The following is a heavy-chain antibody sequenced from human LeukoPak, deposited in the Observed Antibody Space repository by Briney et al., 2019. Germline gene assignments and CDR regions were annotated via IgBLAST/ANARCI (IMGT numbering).Heavy chain of an antibody. V-gene: IGHV4-39*01. CDR2: IHYSGRT. CDR1: GGSMSTSSYF. CDR3: ARHLEADAFDI. J-gene: IGHJ3*02. Sequence: KPSETLSLTCTVSGGSMSTSSYFWGWIRQPPGRGLEWIGTIHYSGRTYYNSSLKSRVTISVDTSKNQFSLNLSSVTAADTTVYYCARHLEADAFDIWGQGTMVTVSS. D-gene: IGHD1-1*01.